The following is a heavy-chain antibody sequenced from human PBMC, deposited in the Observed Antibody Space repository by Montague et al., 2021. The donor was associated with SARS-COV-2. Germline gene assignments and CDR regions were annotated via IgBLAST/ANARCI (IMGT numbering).Heavy chain of an antibody. Sequence: SLRLSCAASGFTFSSYAMSWVRQAPGKGLEWVSTITGSGGSTYYADSVKGRFTISRDNSKNTLYLQMNSLRAEDTAVYYFAKGGVWGRRGLTTFDFWGQGTMVTVSS. CDR1: GFTFSSYA. J-gene: IGHJ4*02. D-gene: IGHD3-16*01. V-gene: IGHV3-23*01. CDR2: ITGSGGST. CDR3: AKGGVWGRRGLTTFDF.